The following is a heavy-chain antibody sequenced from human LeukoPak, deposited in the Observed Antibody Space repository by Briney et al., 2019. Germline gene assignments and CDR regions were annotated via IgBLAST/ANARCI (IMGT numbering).Heavy chain of an antibody. CDR3: ARDEAARGFWFDP. V-gene: IGHV1-69*04. CDR1: GGTFSSYT. Sequence: SVKVSCKASGGTFSSYTISWVRQAPGQGLEWMGRIIPILGIANYAQKFQGRVTITADKSTSTAYMELSSLRSEDTAVYYCARDEAARGFWFDPWGQGTLVTVSS. J-gene: IGHJ5*02. D-gene: IGHD6-6*01. CDR2: IIPILGIA.